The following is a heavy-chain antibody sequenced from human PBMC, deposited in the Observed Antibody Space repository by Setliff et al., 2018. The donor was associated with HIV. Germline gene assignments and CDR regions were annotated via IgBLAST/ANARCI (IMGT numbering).Heavy chain of an antibody. V-gene: IGHV5-51*01. CDR3: ERQGYYYYYGMDV. J-gene: IGHJ6*02. Sequence: GESLKISCKGFGYSFTSNWIGWVRQMPGKGLEWMGIIYPGDSDARYSPSFQGQVTISADKSISTAYLQWSSLKASDTAMYYCERQGYYYYYGMDVWGQGTTVTVSS. CDR2: IYPGDSDA. CDR1: GYSFTSNW.